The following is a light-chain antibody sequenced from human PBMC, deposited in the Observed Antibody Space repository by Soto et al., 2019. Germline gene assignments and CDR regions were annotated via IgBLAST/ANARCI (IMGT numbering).Light chain of an antibody. CDR1: SSNIGSNT. J-gene: IGLJ7*01. CDR3: VAWDDSLNGAI. Sequence: HSVLTQPPSASGTPGQRVTISCSGSSSNIGSNTVNWYQQFPGTAPKVLIYTNDHRPSGVPDRFSGSKSGTSASLAISGLQSEDEADYYCVAWDDSLNGAIFGGGTQLTVL. V-gene: IGLV1-44*01. CDR2: TND.